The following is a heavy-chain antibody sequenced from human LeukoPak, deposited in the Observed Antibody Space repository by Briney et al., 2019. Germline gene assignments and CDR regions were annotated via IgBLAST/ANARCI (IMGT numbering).Heavy chain of an antibody. CDR2: IYYSGST. CDR3: ARDRGSCSGGSCYSDYYYGMDV. D-gene: IGHD2-15*01. V-gene: IGHV4-59*01. J-gene: IGHJ6*02. CDR1: GGSIGSYY. Sequence: PSETLSLTCTVSGGSIGSYYWSWIRQPPGKGLEWIGYIYYSGSTNYNPSLKSRVTISVDTSKNQFSLKLSSVTAADTAVYYCARDRGSCSGGSCYSDYYYGMDVWGQGTTVTVSS.